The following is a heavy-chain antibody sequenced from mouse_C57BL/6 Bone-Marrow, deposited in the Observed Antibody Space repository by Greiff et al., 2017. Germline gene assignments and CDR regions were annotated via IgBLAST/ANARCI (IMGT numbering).Heavy chain of an antibody. CDR2: IDPSDSYT. Sequence: QVQLQQPGAELVMPGASVKLSCKASGYTFTSYWMHWVKQRPGQGLEWIGEIDPSDSYTNYNQKFKGKYTLTVDKSSSTAYMQLSSLTSEDSAVYYCARSYYYGFAYWGQGTLVTVSA. J-gene: IGHJ3*01. CDR1: GYTFTSYW. CDR3: ARSYYYGFAY. V-gene: IGHV1-69*01. D-gene: IGHD1-1*01.